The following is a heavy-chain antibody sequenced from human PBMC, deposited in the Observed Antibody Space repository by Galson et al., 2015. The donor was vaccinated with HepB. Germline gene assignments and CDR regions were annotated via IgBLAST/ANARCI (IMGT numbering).Heavy chain of an antibody. CDR1: GFTFSSYS. D-gene: IGHD2-2*01. J-gene: IGHJ4*02. V-gene: IGHV3-21*01. Sequence: SLRLSCAASGFTFSSYSMNWVRQAPGKGLEWVSSISSSSSYIYYAESVKGRFTISRDNAKNSLYLQMNSLRAEDTAVYYCAIAYFRSSSCHGDYWGQAFLVAVST. CDR2: ISSSSSYI. CDR3: AIAYFRSSSCHGDY.